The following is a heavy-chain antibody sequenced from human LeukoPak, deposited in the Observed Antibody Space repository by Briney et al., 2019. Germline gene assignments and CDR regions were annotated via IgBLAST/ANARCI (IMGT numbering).Heavy chain of an antibody. CDR3: ARGGNLGIGGGWYFDL. CDR2: IYTSGST. D-gene: IGHD7-27*01. J-gene: IGHJ2*01. V-gene: IGHV4-4*07. CDR1: GGSISSYY. Sequence: NPSETLSLTCTVSGGSISSYYWSWIRQPAGKGLEWIGRIYTSGSTNYNPSLKSRVTMSVDTSKNQFSLKLSSVTAADTAVYYCARGGNLGIGGGWYFDLWGRGTLVTVSS.